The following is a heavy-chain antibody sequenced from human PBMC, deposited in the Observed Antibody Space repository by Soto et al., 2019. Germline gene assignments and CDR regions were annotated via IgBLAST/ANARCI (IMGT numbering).Heavy chain of an antibody. CDR1: GGSISSYY. D-gene: IGHD2-8*01. V-gene: IGHV4-59*01. J-gene: IGHJ5*02. Sequence: SETLSLTCTVSGGSISSYYWSWIRQPPGKGLEWIGYIYYSGSTNYNPSLKSRVTISVDTSKNQFSLKLSSVTAADTAVYYCAREYCTNGVCYYNWFDPWGQGTLVTVSS. CDR3: AREYCTNGVCYYNWFDP. CDR2: IYYSGST.